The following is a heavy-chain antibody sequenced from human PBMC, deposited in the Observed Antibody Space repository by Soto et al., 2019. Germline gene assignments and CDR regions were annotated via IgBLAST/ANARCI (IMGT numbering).Heavy chain of an antibody. Sequence: EVQLVESGGGLVQPGGSLRLSCAASGFTFSSYWMHWVRQAPGKGLVWVSRMNSDGSSTSYAGSVKGRFTISRDNAKNTLYLQMNSLRAEDTAVYYCVRTSLVVAAATREDYWGQGTLVTVSS. J-gene: IGHJ4*02. CDR3: VRTSLVVAAATREDY. CDR1: GFTFSSYW. V-gene: IGHV3-74*01. CDR2: MNSDGSST. D-gene: IGHD2-15*01.